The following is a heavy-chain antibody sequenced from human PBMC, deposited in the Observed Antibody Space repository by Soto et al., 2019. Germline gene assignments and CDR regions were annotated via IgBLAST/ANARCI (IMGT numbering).Heavy chain of an antibody. D-gene: IGHD4-4*01. J-gene: IGHJ4*02. CDR1: GYTFINYG. Sequence: QVHLVQSGAEVKKTGASVKVSCKTSGYTFINYGISWVRQAPGQGLEWMGWINGYNGNTNYARKFQGKFTMTTDTATNAAFMELTSLRSDDTAVYYCARGDSPGHFDYWGQGTLVTVSS. CDR3: ARGDSPGHFDY. V-gene: IGHV1-18*01. CDR2: INGYNGNT.